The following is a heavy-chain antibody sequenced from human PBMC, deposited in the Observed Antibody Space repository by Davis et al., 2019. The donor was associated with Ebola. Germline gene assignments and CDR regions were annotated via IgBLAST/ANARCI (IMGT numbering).Heavy chain of an antibody. CDR1: GGSISSSSYY. D-gene: IGHD1-26*01. V-gene: IGHV4-39*01. J-gene: IGHJ3*02. CDR3: ACGATTAFDI. CDR2: IYYSGST. Sequence: MPSETLSLTCTVSGGSISSSSYYWGWIRQPPGKGLEWIGSIYYSGSTYYNPSLKSRVTISVDTSKNQFSLKLSSVTAADTAVYYCACGATTAFDIWGQGTMVTVSS.